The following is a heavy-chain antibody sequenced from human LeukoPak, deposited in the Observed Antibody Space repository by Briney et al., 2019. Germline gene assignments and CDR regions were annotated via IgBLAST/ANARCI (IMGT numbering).Heavy chain of an antibody. CDR1: GFAFNTYA. V-gene: IGHV3-23*01. CDR2: VSATGGKT. D-gene: IGHD2-21*01. CDR3: AKFQMIAVTSGFGS. Sequence: GGSLRLSCAASGFAFNTYALSWVRQAPGKELEWVSLVSATGGKTVYADSVKGRFIISRDNSESTLYLQMDRLRAEDTAVYYCAKFQMIAVTSGFGSWGQGNLVIVSS. J-gene: IGHJ4*02.